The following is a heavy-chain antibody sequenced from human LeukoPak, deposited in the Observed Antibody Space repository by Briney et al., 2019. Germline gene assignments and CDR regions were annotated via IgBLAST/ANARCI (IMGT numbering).Heavy chain of an antibody. V-gene: IGHV1-69*05. CDR2: IIPIFGTA. CDR1: GGTFSSYA. CDR3: ARAIYSSSWSGTYYLDY. J-gene: IGHJ4*02. Sequence: SVKVSCKASGGTFSSYAISWVRQAPGQGLEWMGGIIPIFGTANYAQKFQGRVTITTDESTSTAYMELSSLRSEDTAVYYCARAIYSSSWSGTYYLDYWGQGTLVTVSS. D-gene: IGHD6-13*01.